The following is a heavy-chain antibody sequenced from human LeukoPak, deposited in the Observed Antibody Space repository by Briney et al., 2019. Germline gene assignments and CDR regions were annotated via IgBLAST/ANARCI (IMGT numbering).Heavy chain of an antibody. V-gene: IGHV3-30*02. CDR3: AKDGSTTVTTRYFDL. Sequence: GGSLRLSCAASGFTFSSYGMHWVRQAPGKGLEWVAFIRYDGSNKYYADSVKGRFTISRGNSKNTLYLQMNSLRAEDTAVYYCAKDGSTTVTTRYFDLWGRGTLVTVSS. J-gene: IGHJ2*01. CDR1: GFTFSSYG. CDR2: IRYDGSNK. D-gene: IGHD4-17*01.